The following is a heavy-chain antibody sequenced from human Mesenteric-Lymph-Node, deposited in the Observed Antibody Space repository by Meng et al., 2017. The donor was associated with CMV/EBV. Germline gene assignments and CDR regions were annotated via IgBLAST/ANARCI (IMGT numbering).Heavy chain of an antibody. CDR2: INSNSGGT. V-gene: IGHV1-2*02. CDR1: GYTFIGYY. Sequence: ASVMVSCKASGYTFIGYYMHWVRQAPGQGLEWMGWINSNSGGTNYAQKFQGRVTMTRDTSVSTAYMELTRLNSDDTAVYYCARATSGGAYFYYGMDVWGQGTTVTVSS. D-gene: IGHD3-16*01. J-gene: IGHJ6*02. CDR3: ARATSGGAYFYYGMDV.